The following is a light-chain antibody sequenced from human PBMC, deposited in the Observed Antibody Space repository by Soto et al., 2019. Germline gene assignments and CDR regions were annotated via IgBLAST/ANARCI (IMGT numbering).Light chain of an antibody. Sequence: DIQMTQSPSSLSAFVGDTVTIKCRATDSNDRYLNWYQQKPGQAPRVLITAASTLESGVPSRFSGSGSGTDFTLTINNLQPEDFATYYCQRTYNAPFTFGPGTKVSIK. CDR1: DSNDRY. CDR2: AAS. CDR3: QRTYNAPFT. J-gene: IGKJ3*01. V-gene: IGKV1-39*01.